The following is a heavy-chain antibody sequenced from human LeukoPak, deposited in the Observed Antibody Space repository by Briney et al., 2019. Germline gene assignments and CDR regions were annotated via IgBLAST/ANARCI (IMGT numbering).Heavy chain of an antibody. D-gene: IGHD6-13*01. V-gene: IGHV1-2*06. J-gene: IGHJ4*02. CDR2: INPNSGGT. CDR3: ARDRGIAAAGTSFTFDY. CDR1: GYTFTDYY. Sequence: GASVKVSCRASGYTFTDYYMHWVRQAPGQGLEWMGRINPNSGGTNYAQKFQGRVTMTRGTSISTAYMELSRLTSDDTAAYYCARDRGIAAAGTSFTFDYWGQGTLVTVSS.